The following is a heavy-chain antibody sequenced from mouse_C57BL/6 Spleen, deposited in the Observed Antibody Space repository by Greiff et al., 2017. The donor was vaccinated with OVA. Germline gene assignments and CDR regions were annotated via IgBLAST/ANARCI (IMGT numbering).Heavy chain of an antibody. CDR1: GYSITSGYY. CDR3: ARVTTVVAPHWYFDV. J-gene: IGHJ1*03. CDR2: ISYDGSN. V-gene: IGHV3-6*01. Sequence: EESGPGLVKPSQSLSLTCSVTGYSITSGYYWNWIRQFPGNKLEWMGYISYDGSNNYNPSLKNRISITRDTSKNQFFLKLNSVTTEDTATYYCARVTTVVAPHWYFDVWGTGTTVTVSS. D-gene: IGHD1-1*01.